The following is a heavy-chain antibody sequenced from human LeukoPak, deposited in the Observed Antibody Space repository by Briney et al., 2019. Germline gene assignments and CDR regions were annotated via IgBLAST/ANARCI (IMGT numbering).Heavy chain of an antibody. Sequence: ASVEVSCKASGDTFTGHYMHWVRQAPGQGLEWMGWIDPNSGGTKYAQKFRGRVTMTRDTSISTAYMELSRLTSDDTAVYYCARETRYRSSSSYFDHWGQGTLVTVSS. J-gene: IGHJ4*02. CDR2: IDPNSGGT. D-gene: IGHD6-6*01. CDR3: ARETRYRSSSSYFDH. CDR1: GDTFTGHY. V-gene: IGHV1-2*02.